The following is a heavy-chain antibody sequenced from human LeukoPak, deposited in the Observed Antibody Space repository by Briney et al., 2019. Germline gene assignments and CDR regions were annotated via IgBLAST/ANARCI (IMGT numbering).Heavy chain of an antibody. Sequence: GASVKVSCKVSGYTLTELSMHWVRQAPGKGLEWMGGFDPEDGETIYAQKFQGRVTMTEDTSTVTANVELSSLRSEDTAVYYCAIWFRASVLGVFDYWGQGTLVTVSS. CDR3: AIWFRASVLGVFDY. CDR2: FDPEDGET. D-gene: IGHD3-10*01. J-gene: IGHJ4*02. V-gene: IGHV1-24*01. CDR1: GYTLTELS.